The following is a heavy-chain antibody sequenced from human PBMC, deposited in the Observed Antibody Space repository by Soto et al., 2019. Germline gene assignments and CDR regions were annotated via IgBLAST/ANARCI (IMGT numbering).Heavy chain of an antibody. V-gene: IGHV3-53*01. Sequence: EVQLVESGGGLIQPGGSLRLSCAASGFTVSSNYMSWVRQAPGKGLEWVSVIYSGGSTYYAHSVKGRFTISRDKSKNTLYLQMNSLRAEDTAVYYCARDRVESGYPEYFQHWGQGTLVTVSS. CDR1: GFTVSSNY. D-gene: IGHD3-22*01. J-gene: IGHJ1*01. CDR3: ARDRVESGYPEYFQH. CDR2: IYSGGST.